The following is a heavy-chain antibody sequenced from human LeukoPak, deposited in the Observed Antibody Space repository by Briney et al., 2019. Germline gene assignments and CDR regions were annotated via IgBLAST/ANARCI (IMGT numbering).Heavy chain of an antibody. D-gene: IGHD5-12*01. J-gene: IGHJ1*01. CDR3: ARDGPTIMEYFQH. CDR2: ISSSSSYI. Sequence: GGSLRLSCAASGFTFSSYNMNWVRQAPGKGLEWVSSISSSSSYIYYADSVKGRFTISRDNAKNSLYLQMNSLRAEDTAVYYCARDGPTIMEYFQHWGQGTLVTVSS. CDR1: GFTFSSYN. V-gene: IGHV3-21*01.